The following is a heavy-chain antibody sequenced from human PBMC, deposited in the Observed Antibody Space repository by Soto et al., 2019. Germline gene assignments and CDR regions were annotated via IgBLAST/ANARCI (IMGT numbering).Heavy chain of an antibody. Sequence: GGSLRLSCAASGFTFSEYYMSWIRQAPGKGLEWVSYISSSGSTIYYADSVKGRFTISRDNAKNSLYLQMNSLRAEDTAVYYCARDRGRYYDSSGYKYPYYYYGMDVWGQGTTVTVSS. D-gene: IGHD3-22*01. V-gene: IGHV3-11*01. CDR3: ARDRGRYYDSSGYKYPYYYYGMDV. CDR1: GFTFSEYY. CDR2: ISSSGSTI. J-gene: IGHJ6*02.